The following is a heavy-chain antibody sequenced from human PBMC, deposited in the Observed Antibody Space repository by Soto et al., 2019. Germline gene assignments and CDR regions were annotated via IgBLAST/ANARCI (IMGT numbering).Heavy chain of an antibody. J-gene: IGHJ5*01. Sequence: SETLSLTCTLSGGSVRAPDWWNWVRQSPDKGLEWIAEVHISGHSDYNPSLRSRVSVSIDSSKNQFYLNLNSVTAADTAIYYCARVRQGCSANNCYFDPWGQGTQVTVSS. CDR2: VHISGHS. CDR1: GGSVRAPDW. CDR3: ARVRQGCSANNCYFDP. V-gene: IGHV4-4*02. D-gene: IGHD1-1*01.